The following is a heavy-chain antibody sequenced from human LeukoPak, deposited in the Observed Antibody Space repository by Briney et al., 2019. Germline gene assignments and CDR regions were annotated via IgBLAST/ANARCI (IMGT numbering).Heavy chain of an antibody. CDR3: TNEGYSSSWREAFDI. V-gene: IGHV3-15*01. CDR2: IKSKTDGGTT. CDR1: GFTFSNAW. J-gene: IGHJ3*02. Sequence: GGSLRLSCAASGFTFSNAWMSWVRQAPGRGLEWDGRIKSKTDGGTTNYAAPAQARLTIPRDDSKNKLYMQMNSLKTEDTAVYYCTNEGYSSSWREAFDIWGQGTMVTVSS. D-gene: IGHD6-13*01.